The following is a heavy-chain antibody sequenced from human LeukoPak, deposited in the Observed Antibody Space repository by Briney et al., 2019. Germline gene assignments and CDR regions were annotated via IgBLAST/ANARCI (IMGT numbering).Heavy chain of an antibody. Sequence: SQTLSLTCTVSGGSISSGDYYWSWIRQPPGKGLEWIGYIYYSGSTYYNPSLKSRVTISVDTSKNQFSLKLSSVTAADTAVYYCARGPITMVLMAFDGYLDLWGRGTLVTVSS. V-gene: IGHV4-30-4*01. J-gene: IGHJ2*01. CDR2: IYYSGST. CDR3: ARGPITMVLMAFDGYLDL. D-gene: IGHD3-10*01. CDR1: GGSISSGDYY.